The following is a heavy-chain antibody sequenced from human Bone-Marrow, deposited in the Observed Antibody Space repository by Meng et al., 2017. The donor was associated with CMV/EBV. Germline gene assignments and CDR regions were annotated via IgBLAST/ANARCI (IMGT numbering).Heavy chain of an antibody. V-gene: IGHV3-33*01. J-gene: IGHJ6*02. CDR1: GFTFSSYG. Sequence: GESLKISCAASGFTFSSYGMHWVRQAPGKGLEWVAVIWYDGSNKYYADSVKGRFTISRDNSKNTLYLQMNSLRAEDTAVYYCARGGNFLTWGMDVWGQGTTVTVSS. D-gene: IGHD3-9*01. CDR2: IWYDGSNK. CDR3: ARGGNFLTWGMDV.